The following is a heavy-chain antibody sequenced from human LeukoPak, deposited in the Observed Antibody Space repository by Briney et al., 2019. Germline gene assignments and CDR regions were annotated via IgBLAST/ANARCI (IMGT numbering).Heavy chain of an antibody. J-gene: IGHJ4*02. CDR1: GFTFSSYS. CDR2: ISSSSSYI. Sequence: GGSLRLSCAASGFTFSSYSMNWVRQAPGKGLEWVSSISSSSSYIYYADSVKGRYTISRDNAKNSLYLQMNSLRAEDTAVYYCARDGIQLWWDYWGQGTLVTVSS. CDR3: ARDGIQLWWDY. V-gene: IGHV3-21*01. D-gene: IGHD5-18*01.